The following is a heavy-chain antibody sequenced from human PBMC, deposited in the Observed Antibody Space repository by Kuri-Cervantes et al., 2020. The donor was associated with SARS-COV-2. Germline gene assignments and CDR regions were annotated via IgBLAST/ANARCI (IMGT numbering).Heavy chain of an antibody. CDR3: ASQLSVEYQLSPPYYYGMDV. CDR1: GFTFSSYA. V-gene: IGHV3-23*01. J-gene: IGHJ6*02. Sequence: GESLKISCAASGFTFSSYAMSWVRQAPGKGLEGVSGISGSGGYTYYADSVKGRFTISRDNSKNTLYLQMNSLRAEDTAVYYCASQLSVEYQLSPPYYYGMDVWGQGTTVTVSS. D-gene: IGHD2-2*01. CDR2: ISGSGGYT.